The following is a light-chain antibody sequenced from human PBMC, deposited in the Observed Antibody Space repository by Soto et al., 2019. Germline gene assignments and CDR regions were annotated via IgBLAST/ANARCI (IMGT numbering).Light chain of an antibody. CDR2: GAS. Sequence: EIVLTQSPGTLSLSPGERATLSCRASQSVSSSYLAWYQQKPGQAPRLLIYGASIRATGIPDRFSGSGSGTDFTLTISRLEPEDFAVYYCQQYGSSPVTFGQGTKLEIK. CDR3: QQYGSSPVT. CDR1: QSVSSSY. V-gene: IGKV3-20*01. J-gene: IGKJ2*01.